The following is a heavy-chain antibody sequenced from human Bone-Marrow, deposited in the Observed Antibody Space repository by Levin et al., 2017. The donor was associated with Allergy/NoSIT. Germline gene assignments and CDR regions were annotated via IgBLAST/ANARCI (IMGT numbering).Heavy chain of an antibody. CDR3: TRSVSSGWSYYYGMDV. D-gene: IGHD6-19*01. Sequence: SQTLSLTCAISGDSVSSNSATWNWIRQSPSRGLEWLGRTYYTSKWYNDYAVSVKSRITINPDTSKNQFSLQLNSVTPEDTAVYYCTRSVSSGWSYYYGMDVWGQGTTVIVSS. CDR1: GDSVSSNSAT. V-gene: IGHV6-1*01. CDR2: TYYTSKWYN. J-gene: IGHJ6*02.